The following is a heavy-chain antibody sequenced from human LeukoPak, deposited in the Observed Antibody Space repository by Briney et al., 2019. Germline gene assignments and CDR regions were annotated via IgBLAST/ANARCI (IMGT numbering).Heavy chain of an antibody. CDR1: GFTFSSYS. J-gene: IGHJ5*02. D-gene: IGHD2-2*01. CDR2: ISSSSSYI. Sequence: GGSLRLPCAASGFTFSSYSMNWVRQAPGKGLEWVSSISSSSSYIYYADSVKGRFTISRDNAKNSLYLQMNSLRAEDTAVYYCARGLGYCSSTSCYYNWFDPWGQGTLVTVSS. V-gene: IGHV3-21*01. CDR3: ARGLGYCSSTSCYYNWFDP.